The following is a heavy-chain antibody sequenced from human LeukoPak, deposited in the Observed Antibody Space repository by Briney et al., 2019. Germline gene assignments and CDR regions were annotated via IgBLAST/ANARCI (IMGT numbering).Heavy chain of an antibody. J-gene: IGHJ4*02. D-gene: IGHD4-11*01. V-gene: IGHV3-48*03. CDR2: ISRSGVNI. CDR1: GFTFSNYD. Sequence: PGGSLRLSCAASGFTFSNYDMNWVRQAPGKGLEWVSYISRSGVNIYAESVKGRFTISRDNTKNSLYLQMNSLRAEDTAVYCCATVYSNYGPYWGQGTLVTVSS. CDR3: ATVYSNYGPY.